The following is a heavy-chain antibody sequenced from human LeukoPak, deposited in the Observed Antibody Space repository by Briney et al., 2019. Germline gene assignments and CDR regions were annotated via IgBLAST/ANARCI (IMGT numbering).Heavy chain of an antibody. CDR1: GGSISSNW. Sequence: SGTLSLTCAVSGGSISSNWWSWVRQPPGKGLEWIGEIDHSGSTNYNPSLKSRVTISLDKSESQFSLKLSSVTAADTAVYYCARQSGSSTWSSDYWGQGTLVTVSS. D-gene: IGHD6-13*01. CDR2: IDHSGST. CDR3: ARQSGSSTWSSDY. J-gene: IGHJ4*02. V-gene: IGHV4-4*02.